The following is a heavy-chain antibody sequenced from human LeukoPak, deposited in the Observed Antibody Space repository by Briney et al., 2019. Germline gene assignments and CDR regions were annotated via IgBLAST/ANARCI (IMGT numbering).Heavy chain of an antibody. CDR3: AKGSGINHYHWIDP. D-gene: IGHD1-14*01. CDR2: ISGGGGST. V-gene: IGHV3-23*01. Sequence: GGSLRLSCAASEFTFSYYAMNWVRQAPGKGLEWVSGISGGGGSTYYADSVKGRFTISRDNSKNTLYLQLDSLRAEDTALYYCAKGSGINHYHWIDPWGQGTLVTVSS. CDR1: EFTFSYYA. J-gene: IGHJ5*02.